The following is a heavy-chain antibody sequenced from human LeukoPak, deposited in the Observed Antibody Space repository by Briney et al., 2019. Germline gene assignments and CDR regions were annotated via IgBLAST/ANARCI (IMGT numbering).Heavy chain of an antibody. CDR3: AKDTEPYSSKYIFDS. CDR2: LSYDGRDK. V-gene: IGHV3-30*18. Sequence: GRSLRLSCAASGFTFSSFGMHWVRQAPGKGLEWVAVLSYDGRDKHGADSVKGRFTISRDNSKNTLYLQMNSLRAEDTAVYYCAKDTEPYSSKYIFDSWGQGTLVTVSS. J-gene: IGHJ4*02. D-gene: IGHD6-13*01. CDR1: GFTFSSFG.